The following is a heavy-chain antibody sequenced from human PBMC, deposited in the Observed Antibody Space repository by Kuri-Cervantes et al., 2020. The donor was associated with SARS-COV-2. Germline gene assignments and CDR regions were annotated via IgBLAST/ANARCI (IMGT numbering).Heavy chain of an antibody. CDR1: GGSISSYY. CDR2: IYYSGST. Sequence: ESLKICCTVSGGSISSYYWSWIRQPPGKGLEWIGYIYYSGSTNYNPSLKSRVTISVDTSKNQFSLKLSSVTAADTAVYYCARWPSWSGSIDYWGQGTLVTVSS. CDR3: ARWPSWSGSIDY. D-gene: IGHD3-3*01. V-gene: IGHV4-59*01. J-gene: IGHJ4*02.